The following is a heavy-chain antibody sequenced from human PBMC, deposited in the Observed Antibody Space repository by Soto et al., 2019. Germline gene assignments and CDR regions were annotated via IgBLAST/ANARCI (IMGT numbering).Heavy chain of an antibody. Sequence: QLQLQESGPGLVKPSETLSLTCSVPGDSISSNSYYWGWIRQPPGKGLEYIGSIYYTGSAYYNPSLKSRVTIAVDTSKSQCSLKLSSVTAADTAVYYCARLGIAVAGLQYFQHWGQGTLVTVSS. V-gene: IGHV4-39*01. J-gene: IGHJ1*01. D-gene: IGHD6-19*01. CDR1: GDSISSNSYY. CDR3: ARLGIAVAGLQYFQH. CDR2: IYYTGSA.